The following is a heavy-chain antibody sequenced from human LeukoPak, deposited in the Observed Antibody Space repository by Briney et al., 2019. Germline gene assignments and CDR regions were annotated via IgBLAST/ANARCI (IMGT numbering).Heavy chain of an antibody. CDR1: GGSISSYY. D-gene: IGHD3-10*01. V-gene: IGHV4-59*08. CDR3: ARHYASGTYPLDY. CDR2: IHYTGST. Sequence: SETLSLTCAVSGGSISSYYWSWIRQPPGKGLEYIGFIHYTGSTNYNPSLKSRVTMSVDVSRNQLSLKLSSVTAADTAVYYCARHYASGTYPLDYWGQGTLVTVSP. J-gene: IGHJ4*02.